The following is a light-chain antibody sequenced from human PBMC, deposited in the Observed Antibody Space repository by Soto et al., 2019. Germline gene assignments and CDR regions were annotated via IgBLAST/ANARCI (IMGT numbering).Light chain of an antibody. CDR3: GTWDTRLSAFVL. Sequence: SVLTQPPSVSAAPGQEVTISCSGGTSNIGNNYVSWYQQFPGAAPKLLIYDNDKRPSGIPDRFSGSKSGTSATLGITGLQTGDEADYYCGTWDTRLSAFVLFGGGTKLTVL. V-gene: IGLV1-51*01. CDR2: DND. J-gene: IGLJ3*02. CDR1: TSNIGNNY.